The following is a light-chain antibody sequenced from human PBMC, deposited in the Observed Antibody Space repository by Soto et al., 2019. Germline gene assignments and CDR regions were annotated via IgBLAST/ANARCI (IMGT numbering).Light chain of an antibody. CDR3: QSFDSSLSGV. J-gene: IGLJ3*02. V-gene: IGLV1-40*01. CDR1: SSNIGAGYD. Sequence: QAVVTQPPSVSGAPGQRVTISCTGSSSNIGAGYDVHWYQQLPGTAPKLLIYGNSNRPSGVPDRFSGSKSGTSASLAITGLQVEDEADYYCQSFDSSLSGVFGGGTKVTVL. CDR2: GNS.